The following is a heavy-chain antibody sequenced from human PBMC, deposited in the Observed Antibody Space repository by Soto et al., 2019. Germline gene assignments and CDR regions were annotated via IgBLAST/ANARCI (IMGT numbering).Heavy chain of an antibody. CDR3: ARGAGYYYGSGSYS. V-gene: IGHV3-74*01. Sequence: GGSLRLSCAASGFTFSSYLMHWVRQAPGKGLVWVSRINSDGSSTSYADSVKGRFTISRDNAKNTLYLQMNSLRAEDTAVYYCARGAGYYYGSGSYSWGQGTLVTVSS. CDR2: INSDGSST. D-gene: IGHD3-10*01. CDR1: GFTFSSYL. J-gene: IGHJ4*02.